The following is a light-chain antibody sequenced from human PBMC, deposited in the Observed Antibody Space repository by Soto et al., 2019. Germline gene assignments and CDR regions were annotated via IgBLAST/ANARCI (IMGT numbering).Light chain of an antibody. CDR2: DVN. J-gene: IGLJ1*01. V-gene: IGLV2-11*01. Sequence: QSALTQPRSVSGSPGQSVTISCTGTSSDVGGYNFVSWYQHHPGKAPKLIIYDVNKRPSGVPYRFSGSKSGNTASLTISGLQADDEADYYYYSFAGDFYVFGTGTKLTVL. CDR1: SSDVGGYNF. CDR3: YSFAGDFYV.